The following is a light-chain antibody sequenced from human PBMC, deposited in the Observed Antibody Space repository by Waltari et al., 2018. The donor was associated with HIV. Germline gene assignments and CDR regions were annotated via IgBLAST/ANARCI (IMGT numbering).Light chain of an antibody. CDR1: SSNLGAGYD. V-gene: IGLV1-40*01. CDR3: QSYDTSLSAVV. Sequence: QSVVTQPPSVSGAPGQRITISCSGCSSNLGAGYDVPWYQQLPGTAPKVIIYDNNKRPSGVPDRFSGSKSGTSASLAITGLQAEDEAEYYCQSYDTSLSAVVFGGGTTLTVL. J-gene: IGLJ3*02. CDR2: DNN.